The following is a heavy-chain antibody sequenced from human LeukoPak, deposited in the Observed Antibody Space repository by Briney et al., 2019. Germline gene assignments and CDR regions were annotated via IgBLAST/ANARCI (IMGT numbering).Heavy chain of an antibody. CDR2: ISYDGSNK. V-gene: IGHV3-30*03. D-gene: IGHD1-7*01. CDR3: VLDLFSSFAFDI. CDR1: GFTFSSYG. J-gene: IGHJ3*02. Sequence: PGGSLRLSCAASGFTFSSYGMHWVRQAPGKGLEWVAVISYDGSNKYYADSVKGRFTISRDNAKNALHLQMNSLTAEDTAVYYCVLDLFSSFAFDIWGQGTMVTVSS.